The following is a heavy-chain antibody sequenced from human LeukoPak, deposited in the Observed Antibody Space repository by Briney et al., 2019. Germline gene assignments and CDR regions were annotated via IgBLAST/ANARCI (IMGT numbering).Heavy chain of an antibody. Sequence: GGSLRLSCTVSGVNFNNYAMSWVRLGPGKGLEWVSSISSSSSYIYYADSVKGRFTISRDNAKNSLYLQMNSLRAEDTAVYYCAKNLKNCSSTSCYAFDIWGQGTMVTVSS. CDR2: ISSSSSYI. V-gene: IGHV3-21*01. J-gene: IGHJ3*02. D-gene: IGHD2-2*01. CDR3: AKNLKNCSSTSCYAFDI. CDR1: GVNFNNYA.